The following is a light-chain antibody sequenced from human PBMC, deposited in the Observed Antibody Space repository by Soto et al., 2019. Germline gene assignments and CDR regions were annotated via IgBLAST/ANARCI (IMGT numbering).Light chain of an antibody. CDR3: QQYSSYSWT. J-gene: IGKJ1*01. CDR1: QSIGRR. Sequence: IQMTQSPSSVSASVGDRVIITCRATQSIGRRLAWYQHKPGKAPRLLIYDVSTLESGVPSRFSGSGSGTEFTLTISSLQPGDFATYYCQQYSSYSWTFGQGTKV. V-gene: IGKV1-5*01. CDR2: DVS.